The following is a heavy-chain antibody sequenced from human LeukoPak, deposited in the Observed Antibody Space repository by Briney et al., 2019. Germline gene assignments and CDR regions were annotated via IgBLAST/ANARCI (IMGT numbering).Heavy chain of an antibody. CDR2: IYYSGST. CDR1: GGSISSGGYY. Sequence: SETLSLTCTVSGGSISSGGYYWSWIRQHPGKGLEWIGYIYYSGSTYYNPSLKSRVTISVDTSKNQFSLKLSSVTAADTAVYYCARDLRGTAAGTFGDYYYYMDVWGKGTTVTVSS. CDR3: ARDLRGTAAGTFGDYYYYMDV. V-gene: IGHV4-31*03. J-gene: IGHJ6*03. D-gene: IGHD6-13*01.